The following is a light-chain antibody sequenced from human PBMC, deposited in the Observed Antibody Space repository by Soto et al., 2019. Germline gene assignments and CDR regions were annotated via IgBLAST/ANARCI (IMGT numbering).Light chain of an antibody. Sequence: QSVLTQPPSVSEAPRQRVTISCSGSSSNIGNNAVNWYQQLPGKAPKLLIYYDDLLPSGVSDRFSGSKSGTSASLAISGLQSEDEADYYCAAWDDSLKVFGGGTQLTVL. CDR2: YDD. J-gene: IGLJ7*01. CDR3: AAWDDSLKV. V-gene: IGLV1-36*01. CDR1: SSNIGNNA.